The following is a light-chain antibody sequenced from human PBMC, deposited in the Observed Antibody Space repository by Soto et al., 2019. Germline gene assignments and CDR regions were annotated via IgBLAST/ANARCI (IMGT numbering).Light chain of an antibody. J-gene: IGKJ4*01. CDR3: QQYRDWPLT. CDR1: HSVASA. Sequence: ETVLTQSPATLSVSPGERATLSCRASHSVASAVAWYQQKPGQAPRLLIYDASTRATGIQARFSGSGSATEFTLTISSLQSEDFAVYSCQQYRDWPLTFGGGTKV. CDR2: DAS. V-gene: IGKV3-15*01.